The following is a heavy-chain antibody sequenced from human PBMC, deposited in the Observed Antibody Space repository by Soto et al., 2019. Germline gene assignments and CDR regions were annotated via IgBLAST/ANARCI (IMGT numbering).Heavy chain of an antibody. D-gene: IGHD6-13*01. CDR1: GYSFTSYW. Sequence: ESLKISCKGSGYSFTSYWIGWVRQIPGKGLEWMGIIYPGDSDTRYSPSFQGQVTISADKSISTAYLQWSSLKASDTAMYYCARQPAAGYYYYGMDVWGQGTTVTVSS. J-gene: IGHJ6*02. CDR2: IYPGDSDT. CDR3: ARQPAAGYYYYGMDV. V-gene: IGHV5-51*01.